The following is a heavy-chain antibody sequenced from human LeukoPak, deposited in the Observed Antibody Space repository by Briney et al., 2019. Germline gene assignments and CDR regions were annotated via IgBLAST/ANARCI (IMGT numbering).Heavy chain of an antibody. Sequence: SETLSLTCTVTGGSISSYYWSWIRQPPGKGLEWIGYIYYSGSTNYNPSLKSRVTISVDTSKNQFSLKLSSVTAADTAVYYCARRGYSYAIDHWGQGTLVTVSS. J-gene: IGHJ4*02. D-gene: IGHD5-18*01. V-gene: IGHV4-59*08. CDR1: GGSISSYY. CDR2: IYYSGST. CDR3: ARRGYSYAIDH.